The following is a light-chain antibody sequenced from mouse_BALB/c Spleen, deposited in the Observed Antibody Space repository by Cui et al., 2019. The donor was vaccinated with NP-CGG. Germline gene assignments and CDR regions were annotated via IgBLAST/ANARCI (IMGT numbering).Light chain of an antibody. CDR2: GTN. Sequence: HAVVTQESALTTSPGETVTLTCRSSTGAVTTSNYANWVQEKPDHLFTGLIGGTNNRAPGVPARFSGSLIGDKAALTITGAQTEDEAIYFCALWYSNHWVFGGATKLTVL. CDR1: TGAVTTSNY. V-gene: IGLV1*01. J-gene: IGLJ1*01. CDR3: ALWYSNHWV.